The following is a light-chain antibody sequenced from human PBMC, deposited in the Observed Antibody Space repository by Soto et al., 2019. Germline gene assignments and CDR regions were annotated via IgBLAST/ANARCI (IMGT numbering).Light chain of an antibody. CDR1: QSVNSY. Sequence: EIVLTQSPATLSLSPGERATLSCRASQSVNSYLAWYQQKPGQAPRLLIYVASNRATGVPSRFSGSASGTDFTLTISSLEPEDFAVYYCQQRGSWPLTFGGGTKVEIK. V-gene: IGKV3-11*01. CDR3: QQRGSWPLT. J-gene: IGKJ4*01. CDR2: VAS.